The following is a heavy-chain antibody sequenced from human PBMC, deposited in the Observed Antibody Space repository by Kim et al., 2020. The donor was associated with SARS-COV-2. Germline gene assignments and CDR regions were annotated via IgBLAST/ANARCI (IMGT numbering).Heavy chain of an antibody. CDR3: ARSSIPRPSSGVENGDYGEGIVY. V-gene: IGHV4-31*02. D-gene: IGHD4-17*01. J-gene: IGHJ4*02. CDR1: GGSISSGGYY. Sequence: SETLSLTCTVSGGSISSGGYYWSWIRQHPGKGLEWIGYIYYSGSTYYNPSLKSRVTISVDTSKNQFSLKLSSVTAADTAVYYCARSSIPRPSSGVENGDYGEGIVYWGQGTLVTVSS. CDR2: IYYSGST.